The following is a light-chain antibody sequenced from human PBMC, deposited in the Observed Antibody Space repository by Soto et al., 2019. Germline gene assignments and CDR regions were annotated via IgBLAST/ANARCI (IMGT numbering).Light chain of an antibody. J-gene: IGKJ1*01. CDR3: LQHSNCPRT. V-gene: IGKV3-11*01. CDR2: DAS. Sequence: DIVLTQSPSSLSVSVGERATLSCRASQGVSSYLAWYQQKPGKAPRFLIYDASNWHSGVPSKFSGSGSGTDFTLTISSLQPEDFATYYCLQHSNCPRTFGQGTKVDIK. CDR1: QGVSSY.